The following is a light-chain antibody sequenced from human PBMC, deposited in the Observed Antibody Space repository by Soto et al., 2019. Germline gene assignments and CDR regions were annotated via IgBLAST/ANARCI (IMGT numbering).Light chain of an antibody. CDR1: SSDVGAYNY. Sequence: QSALTQPASVSGSPGQWITISCTGTSSDVGAYNYVSWYQQHPGKAPKLIIYEASNRPSGVSNRFSGSKSGNTASLTILGLQAEDEADYYCTSKTTTTFCVFGTGTKVTVL. J-gene: IGLJ1*01. V-gene: IGLV2-14*01. CDR2: EAS. CDR3: TSKTTTTFCV.